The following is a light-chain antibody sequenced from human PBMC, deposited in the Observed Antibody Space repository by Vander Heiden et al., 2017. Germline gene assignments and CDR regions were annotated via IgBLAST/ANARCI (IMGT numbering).Light chain of an antibody. CDR3: QQDDNLFT. V-gene: IGKV1-33*01. CDR2: DAS. J-gene: IGKJ4*01. CDR1: QDISNY. Sequence: DIQMTQSPSSLSASVGDRVTITCQASQDISNYLNWYQQKPGKAPKLLIYDASNLETGVPSRFSGSGSGTDFTFTISSLQPEDIATYYCQQDDNLFTFGGGTKVEIK.